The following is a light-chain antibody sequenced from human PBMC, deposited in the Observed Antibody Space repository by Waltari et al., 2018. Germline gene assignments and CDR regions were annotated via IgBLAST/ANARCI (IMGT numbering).Light chain of an antibody. CDR1: QRITKRD. V-gene: IGKV3-20*01. CDR2: GAS. Sequence: ELTLSPGPPPLSPGERAILSSKASQRITKRDLAWYQQNPGQAPRPLIYGASSRAAGIPDRFSGSGSETDFTLTISRLEPEDSAVYFCHQYGSSVMYTFGQGTKVEIK. CDR3: HQYGSSVMYT. J-gene: IGKJ2*01.